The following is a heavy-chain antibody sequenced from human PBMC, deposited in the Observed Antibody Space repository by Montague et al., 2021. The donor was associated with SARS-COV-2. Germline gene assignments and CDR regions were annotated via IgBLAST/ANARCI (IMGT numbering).Heavy chain of an antibody. J-gene: IGHJ6*02. Sequence: PALVKPTQTLTLTCTFSGFSLSTSGMCVSWIRQPPGKALEWLARIDWDDDKYYSTSLKTRLTISKDTSKNQVVLTMTNMDPVDTATYYCARTHYDILPGYYYDMDVWGQGTTVPVSS. CDR1: GFSLSTSGMC. D-gene: IGHD3-9*01. CDR2: IDWDDDK. CDR3: ARTHYDILPGYYYDMDV. V-gene: IGHV2-70*11.